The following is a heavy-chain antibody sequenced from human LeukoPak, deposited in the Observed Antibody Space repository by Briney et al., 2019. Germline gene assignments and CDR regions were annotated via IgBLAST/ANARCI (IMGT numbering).Heavy chain of an antibody. CDR1: GFTFSSYW. CDR3: VRDGVRGSYDHTHFDY. D-gene: IGHD3-22*01. V-gene: IGHV3-7*01. CDR2: TDQVESEK. J-gene: IGHJ4*02. Sequence: GGSLRLSCAASGFTFSSYWMSWVRKGPGKGLEWVANTDQVESEKYYVDSVKGRFAISRDNAKNSLYLKMNSLRVEDTAVYYCVRDGVRGSYDHTHFDYWGPGTVVTVSS.